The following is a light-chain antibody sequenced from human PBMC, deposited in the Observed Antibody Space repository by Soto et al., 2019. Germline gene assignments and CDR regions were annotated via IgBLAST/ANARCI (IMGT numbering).Light chain of an antibody. CDR2: GAS. J-gene: IGKJ2*02. Sequence: EIVLTQSPGTLSLSPGERATLSCRASQSVSSSYLAWYQQKPGQAPRLLIYGASSRAPGIPDRFSGSGSGTDFTLTISRLEPEDVVVYYCQQYGSSTPWTFGQGTKLEIK. CDR1: QSVSSSY. V-gene: IGKV3-20*01. CDR3: QQYGSSTPWT.